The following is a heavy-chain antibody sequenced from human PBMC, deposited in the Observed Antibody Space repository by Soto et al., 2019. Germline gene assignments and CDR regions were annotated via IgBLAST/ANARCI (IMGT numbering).Heavy chain of an antibody. J-gene: IGHJ3*02. CDR2: ISWNSGSI. CDR1: GFTFDDYA. D-gene: IGHD2-2*01. CDR3: AKDLLGYCSSTSCYLPHAFDI. V-gene: IGHV3-9*01. Sequence: GGSLRLSCAASGFTFDDYAMHWVRQAPGKGLEWVSGISWNSGSIGYADSVKGRFTISRDNAKNSLYLQMNSLRAEDTALYYCAKDLLGYCSSTSCYLPHAFDIWGQGTMVTVS.